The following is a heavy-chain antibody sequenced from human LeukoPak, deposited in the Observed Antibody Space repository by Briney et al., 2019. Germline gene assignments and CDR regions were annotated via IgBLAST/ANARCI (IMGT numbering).Heavy chain of an antibody. Sequence: GGSLRLSCAASGFTFSSYSMNWVRQAPGKGLEWVSYISSSSSTIYYAASVKGRFTISRDNAKNSLYLQMNSLRAEDTAVYYCARDQSGYDILTGYYQGGNDYWGQGTLVTVSS. V-gene: IGHV3-48*01. J-gene: IGHJ4*02. CDR1: GFTFSSYS. CDR3: ARDQSGYDILTGYYQGGNDY. D-gene: IGHD3-9*01. CDR2: ISSSSSTI.